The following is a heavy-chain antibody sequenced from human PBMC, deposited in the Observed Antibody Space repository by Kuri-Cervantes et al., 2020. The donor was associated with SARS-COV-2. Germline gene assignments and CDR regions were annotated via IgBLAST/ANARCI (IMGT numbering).Heavy chain of an antibody. CDR3: ARFYISGWFVP. D-gene: IGHD2/OR15-2a*01. CDR1: GGTFSTYA. Sequence: ASVTVSCKASGGTFSTYAINWVRQAPGQGLEWVGGIIAYNGNTNYAQKLQGRVTMTTDTSTSTAYMELRSLRSDDTAVYYCARFYISGWFVPWGQGTLVTVSS. J-gene: IGHJ5*02. CDR2: IIAYNGNT. V-gene: IGHV1-18*01.